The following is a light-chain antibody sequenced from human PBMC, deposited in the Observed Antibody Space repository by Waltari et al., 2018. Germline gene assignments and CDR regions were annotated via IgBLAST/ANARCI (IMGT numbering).Light chain of an antibody. J-gene: IGLJ7*01. CDR1: HSNIGNNY. CDR3: GTWDSSLSGAV. CDR2: EDS. V-gene: IGLV1-51*02. Sequence: QSVLTQPPSVSAAPGQRVTISCSGGHSNIGNNYVSCYRQFPGPAPKPPIYEDSERPSGVPGRFAGSKSGPAATLDITGLQAGDEADYYCGTWDSSLSGAVFGGGTHLTVL.